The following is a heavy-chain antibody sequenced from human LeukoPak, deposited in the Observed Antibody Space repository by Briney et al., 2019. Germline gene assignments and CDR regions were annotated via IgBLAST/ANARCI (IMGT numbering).Heavy chain of an antibody. Sequence: ASVKVSCKASGYTFTSYDINWVRQATGQGLEWMGWMNPNSGNTGYAQKFQGRVTMTRNTSISTAYMELSSLRSEDTAVYYCARGSGWDFPSYYYGMGVWGQGTTVTVSS. CDR2: MNPNSGNT. J-gene: IGHJ6*02. CDR3: ARGSGWDFPSYYYGMGV. CDR1: GYTFTSYD. V-gene: IGHV1-8*01. D-gene: IGHD6-19*01.